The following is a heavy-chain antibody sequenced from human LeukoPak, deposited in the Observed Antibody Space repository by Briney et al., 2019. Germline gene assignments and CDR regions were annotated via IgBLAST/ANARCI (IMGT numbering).Heavy chain of an antibody. CDR3: VTGRWYNWDADFDY. Sequence: PGGSLRLSCKASGFTFKNGWMYWVRQAPGQGLLWVSRINADGSDISYVDSVKGRFTISRDNAKNTLYLQMNSLVVEDTAVYYCVTGRWYNWDADFDYWGQGTLVTVSS. J-gene: IGHJ4*02. V-gene: IGHV3-74*01. CDR2: INADGSDI. CDR1: GFTFKNGW. D-gene: IGHD1-1*01.